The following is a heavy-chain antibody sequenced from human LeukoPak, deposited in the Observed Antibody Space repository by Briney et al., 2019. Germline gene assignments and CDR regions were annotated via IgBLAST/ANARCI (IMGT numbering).Heavy chain of an antibody. CDR2: IYYSGST. Sequence: SETLSLTCTVSGGSISSYYWSWIRQPPGKGLEWIGYIYYSGSTNYNPSLKSRVTISVDTSKSQFSLKLSSVTAADTAVYYCARAVYSSSFPFDYWGQGTLVTVSS. V-gene: IGHV4-59*01. J-gene: IGHJ4*02. CDR1: GGSISSYY. D-gene: IGHD6-6*01. CDR3: ARAVYSSSFPFDY.